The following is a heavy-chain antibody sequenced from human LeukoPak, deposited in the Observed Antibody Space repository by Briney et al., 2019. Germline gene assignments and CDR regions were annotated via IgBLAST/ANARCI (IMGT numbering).Heavy chain of an antibody. CDR2: IYHSGST. J-gene: IGHJ4*02. V-gene: IGHV4-31*03. CDR3: ARSSSSPRLDY. D-gene: IGHD6-6*01. Sequence: LQTLSLTCTVSRGSISSGAYYWSWIRQHPGKGLEWLGYIYHSGSTYYNPSLESRISISLDTSKNQFSLKLSSVTAADTAVYYCARSSSSPRLDYWGQGTLVTVSS. CDR1: RGSISSGAYY.